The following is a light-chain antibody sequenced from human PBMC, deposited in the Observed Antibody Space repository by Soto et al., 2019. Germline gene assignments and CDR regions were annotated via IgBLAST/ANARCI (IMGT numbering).Light chain of an antibody. CDR2: EDS. CDR1: SGSIASNY. J-gene: IGLJ2*01. CDR3: QSFDINNVV. V-gene: IGLV6-57*04. Sequence: NFMLTQPHSESESPGKTVTISCTRSSGSIASNYVQWYQQRPGSAPTPVIYEDSQRPSGVPDRFSGSIDSSSNSASLTISRLQTEDEADYYCQSFDINNVVFGGGTKVTVL.